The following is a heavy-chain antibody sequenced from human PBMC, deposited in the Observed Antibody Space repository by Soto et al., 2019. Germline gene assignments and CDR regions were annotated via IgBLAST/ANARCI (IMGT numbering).Heavy chain of an antibody. V-gene: IGHV5-10-1*01. J-gene: IGHJ6*02. Sequence: PGESLKISCKVSGYSFTSYWISWVRQMPGKGLEWMGRIDPSDSYTNYSPSFQGHVTISADKSISTAYLQWSSLKASDTAMYYCARSNWGLGYYYGMDVWGQGTTVTVSS. CDR3: ARSNWGLGYYYGMDV. CDR1: GYSFTSYW. CDR2: IDPSDSYT. D-gene: IGHD2-21*01.